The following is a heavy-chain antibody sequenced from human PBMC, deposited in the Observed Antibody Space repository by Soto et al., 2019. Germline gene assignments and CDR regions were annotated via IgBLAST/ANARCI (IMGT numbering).Heavy chain of an antibody. CDR2: ISSSSSYI. CDR1: GFTFSSYS. V-gene: IGHV3-21*01. J-gene: IGHJ6*02. CDR3: ARDRGEYCTNGVCYKVYYGMDV. D-gene: IGHD2-8*01. Sequence: EVQLVESGGGLVKPGGSLRLSCAASGFTFSSYSMNWVRQAPGKGLEWVSSISSSSSYIYYADSVKGRFTISRVNAKNSLYLQMNSLRAEDTAVYYCARDRGEYCTNGVCYKVYYGMDVWGQGTTVTVSS.